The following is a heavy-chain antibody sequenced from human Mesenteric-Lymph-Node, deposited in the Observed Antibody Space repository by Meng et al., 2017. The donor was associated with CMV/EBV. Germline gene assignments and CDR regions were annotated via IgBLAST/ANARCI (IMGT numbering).Heavy chain of an antibody. CDR3: ARDGRSNWYYFDY. Sequence: GGSLRLSCAASGFTFSNYAMNWLRQAPGKGLEWVSSISSSSSYIYYADSVKGRFTISRDNAKNSLYLQMNSLRAEDTAVYYCARDGRSNWYYFDYWGQGTLVTVSS. CDR2: ISSSSSYI. D-gene: IGHD6-13*01. J-gene: IGHJ4*02. CDR1: GFTFSNYA. V-gene: IGHV3-21*01.